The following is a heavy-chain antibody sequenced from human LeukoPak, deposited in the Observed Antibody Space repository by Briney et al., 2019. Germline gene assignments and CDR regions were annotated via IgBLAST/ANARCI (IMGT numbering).Heavy chain of an antibody. CDR3: AKDIGSGWFGELLRSYFDY. V-gene: IGHV3-9*01. CDR2: ISWNSGSI. J-gene: IGHJ4*02. CDR1: GFTFDDYA. D-gene: IGHD3-10*01. Sequence: GGSLRLSCAASGFTFDDYAMHWVRQAPGKGLEWVSGISWNSGSIGYADSVKGRFTISRDNAKNSLYLQMNSLRAEDTALYYCAKDIGSGWFGELLRSYFDYWGQGTLVTVSS.